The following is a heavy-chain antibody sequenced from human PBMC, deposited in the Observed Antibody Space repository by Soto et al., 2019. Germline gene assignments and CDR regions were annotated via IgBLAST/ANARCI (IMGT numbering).Heavy chain of an antibody. J-gene: IGHJ5*02. CDR3: ARGDFDSSANYYAGWFDP. CDR2: INPNSGGT. V-gene: IGHV1-2*02. D-gene: IGHD3-22*01. CDR1: GYTFTAYY. Sequence: QVQLVQSGAEVKKPGASVKVSCKASGYTFTAYYMHWLRQAPEQGLEWMGWINPNSGGTKYAQKFQGRVTMTNDTSISTAYMELSRLGSDDTAVYYCARGDFDSSANYYAGWFDPWGQGTLVTVSS.